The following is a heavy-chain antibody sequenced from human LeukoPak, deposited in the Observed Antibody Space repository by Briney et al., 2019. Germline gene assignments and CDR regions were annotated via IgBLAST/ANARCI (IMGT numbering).Heavy chain of an antibody. Sequence: GASVKVSCKASGYTFTSYGISWVRQAPGQGLEWMGWISAYNGNTNYAQKLQGRVTMTTDTSTSTAYMELRSLRSDDTAVYYCARTDETAPAEDFQHWGQGTLVTVSS. CDR2: ISAYNGNT. CDR3: ARTDETAPAEDFQH. V-gene: IGHV1-18*01. CDR1: GYTFTSYG. D-gene: IGHD2-21*02. J-gene: IGHJ1*01.